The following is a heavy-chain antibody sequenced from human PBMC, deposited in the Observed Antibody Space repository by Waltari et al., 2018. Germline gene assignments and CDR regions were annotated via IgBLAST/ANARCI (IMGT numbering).Heavy chain of an antibody. V-gene: IGHV3-7*03. CDR1: GFIFSNYW. D-gene: IGHD1-1*01. J-gene: IGHJ4*02. CDR3: ARDTTGGLGHFDY. CDR2: IKQDGSEK. Sequence: DVQLVESGGGLVQPGGSLRLSCAASGFIFSNYWMSWVRQAPGKGLEWVANIKQDGSEKYYVDSVKGRFTISRDNAKNSLYLQRNSLRAEDTAVYFCARDTTGGLGHFDYWGQGTLVTVPS.